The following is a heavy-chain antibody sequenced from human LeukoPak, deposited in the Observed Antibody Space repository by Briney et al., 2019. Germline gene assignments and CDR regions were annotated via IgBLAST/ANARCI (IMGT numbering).Heavy chain of an antibody. CDR2: ISTSNSYI. V-gene: IGHV3-21*01. D-gene: IGHD5-12*01. CDR1: GFTFSSYN. CDR3: ARVKSGYIKPGFDY. Sequence: GSLRLSCVASGFTFSSYNMNWVRQAPGKGLEWVSSISTSNSYIYYADSVKGRFTISRDNARNSLYLQMNSLRAEDTALYYCARVKSGYIKPGFDYWGQGTLVTVSS. J-gene: IGHJ4*02.